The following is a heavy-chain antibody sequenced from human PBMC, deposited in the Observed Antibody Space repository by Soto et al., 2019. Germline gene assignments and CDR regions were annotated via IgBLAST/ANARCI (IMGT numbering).Heavy chain of an antibody. CDR1: GDSISSNDYF. D-gene: IGHD6-6*01. CDR3: ARGAYSSSSSFFDY. J-gene: IGHJ4*02. CDR2: IYYSGST. Sequence: PSETLSLTCAVSGDSISSNDYFWSWIRQPPGKGLEWIGYIYYSGSTYYNPSLQSRITISLDTSKNHFSLKLSSVTAADTAVYFCARGAYSSSSSFFDYWGQGTLVTVSS. V-gene: IGHV4-30-4*01.